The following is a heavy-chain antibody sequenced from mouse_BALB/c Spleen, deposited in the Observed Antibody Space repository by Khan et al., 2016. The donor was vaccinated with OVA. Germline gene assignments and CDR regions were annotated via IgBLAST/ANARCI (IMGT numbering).Heavy chain of an antibody. CDR1: GYTFTSYD. J-gene: IGHJ1*01. CDR2: IFPGDDST. D-gene: IGHD1-1*02. Sequence: QVQLQQPGAELVKPGASVKLSCKASGYTFTSYDINWVRQRPEQGLEWIGWIFPGDDSTKYNEKFKGTATLTTDKSSSTAYMQLSRLTSEDSAVYFCARHYDGGNLYWYFDVWGAGTTVTVSS. V-gene: IGHV1-85*01. CDR3: ARHYDGGNLYWYFDV.